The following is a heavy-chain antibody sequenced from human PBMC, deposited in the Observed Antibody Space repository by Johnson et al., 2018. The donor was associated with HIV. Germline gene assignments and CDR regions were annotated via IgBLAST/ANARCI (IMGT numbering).Heavy chain of an antibody. J-gene: IGHJ3*02. V-gene: IGHV3-11*04. D-gene: IGHD1/OR15-1a*01. CDR3: AKGRSGATASIDAFDI. CDR2: ISCSGSAI. CDR1: GFTFSDYY. Sequence: QVQLVESGGGLVKPGGSLRLSCAASGFTFSDYYMSWIRQAPGKGLEWVSYISCSGSAIYYADSVKGRFTISRDDAKNSLYLQMNSLRAEDTAVDYCAKGRSGATASIDAFDIWGQGTLVMVSS.